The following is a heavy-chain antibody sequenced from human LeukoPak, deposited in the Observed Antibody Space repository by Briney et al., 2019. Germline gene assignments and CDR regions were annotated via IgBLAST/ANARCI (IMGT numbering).Heavy chain of an antibody. J-gene: IGHJ4*02. CDR1: GFTFSSYA. Sequence: TGGSLRLSCAASGFTFSSYAMHWVRQAPGKGLEWVAVISYDGSNKYYADSVKGRFTISRDNSKNTLYLQMNSLRAEDTAVYYCARKDYYDYVWGSYRLFDYWGQGTLVTVSS. V-gene: IGHV3-30-3*01. D-gene: IGHD3-16*02. CDR2: ISYDGSNK. CDR3: ARKDYYDYVWGSYRLFDY.